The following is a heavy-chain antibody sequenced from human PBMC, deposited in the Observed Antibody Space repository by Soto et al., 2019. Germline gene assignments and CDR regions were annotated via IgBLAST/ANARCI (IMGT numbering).Heavy chain of an antibody. V-gene: IGHV4-30-4*01. CDR1: GGSISSGDYY. CDR2: IYYSGST. CDR3: VSLDLIVATQYGMDV. Sequence: SETLSLTCTVSGGSISSGDYYWSWIRQPPGKGLEWIGYIYYSGSTYYNPSLKSRVTISVDTSKNQFSLKLSSVTAADTAVYYCVSLDLIVATQYGMDVWGQGTTVTVSS. D-gene: IGHD5-12*01. J-gene: IGHJ6*02.